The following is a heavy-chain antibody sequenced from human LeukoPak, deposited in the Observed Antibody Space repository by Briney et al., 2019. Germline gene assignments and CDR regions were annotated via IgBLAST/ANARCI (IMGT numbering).Heavy chain of an antibody. V-gene: IGHV3-30*02. CDR1: GFTFSSYG. J-gene: IGHJ6*03. CDR3: AKGGGYEAQYYYYYLDV. Sequence: GGSLRLSCAASGFTFSSYGMYWVPQAPGKGLEWVAFIRYDGSNKYYADSVKGRFTVSRDNSKNTLYLQMKSLRAEDTAVYYCAKGGGYEAQYYYYYLDVWGKGTTVTISS. CDR2: IRYDGSNK. D-gene: IGHD5-12*01.